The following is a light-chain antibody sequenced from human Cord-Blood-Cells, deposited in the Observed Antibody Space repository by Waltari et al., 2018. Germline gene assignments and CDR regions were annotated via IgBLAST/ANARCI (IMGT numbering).Light chain of an antibody. V-gene: IGKV3-20*01. J-gene: IGKJ1*01. CDR2: GAS. Sequence: EIVLTQSPGTLSLSPGERATLSCRASQSVSSSYLACYQQKPGQAPRLLNYGASSRATGIADRFSGSWSGTDFTLTISRLEHEDFAVYYCQQYGSSLRTFGQGTKVEIK. CDR3: QQYGSSLRT. CDR1: QSVSSSY.